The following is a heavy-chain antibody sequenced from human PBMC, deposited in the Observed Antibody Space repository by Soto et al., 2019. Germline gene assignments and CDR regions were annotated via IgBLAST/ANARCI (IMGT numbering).Heavy chain of an antibody. V-gene: IGHV3-30-3*01. CDR2: ISYDGSNK. CDR3: ARSPIAVAGTGYYYYYGMDV. CDR1: GFTFSSYA. D-gene: IGHD6-19*01. J-gene: IGHJ6*02. Sequence: GGSLRLSCAASGFTFSSYAMHWVRQAPGKGLEWVAVISYDGSNKYYADSVKGRFTISRDNSKNTLYLQMNGLRAEDTAVYYCARSPIAVAGTGYYYYYGMDVWGQGTTVTVSS.